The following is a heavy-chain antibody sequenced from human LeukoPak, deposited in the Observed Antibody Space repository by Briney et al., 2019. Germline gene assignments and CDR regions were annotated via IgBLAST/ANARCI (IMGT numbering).Heavy chain of an antibody. J-gene: IGHJ4*02. CDR2: IYSGGST. CDR3: AGVWKNWDCFDY. Sequence: GGSLRLSCAASGFTVSSNYMSWVRQAPGKGLEWGSVIYSGGSTYYADSVKGRFTISRDNSKNTLYLQMNSLRAEDTAVYYCAGVWKNWDCFDYWGQGTLVTVSS. CDR1: GFTVSSNY. V-gene: IGHV3-53*01. D-gene: IGHD1-7*01.